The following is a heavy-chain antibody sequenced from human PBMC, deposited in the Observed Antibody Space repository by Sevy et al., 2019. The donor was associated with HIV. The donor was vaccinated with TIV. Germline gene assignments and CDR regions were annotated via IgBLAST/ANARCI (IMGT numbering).Heavy chain of an antibody. CDR2: VSGSGDNT. J-gene: IGHJ6*03. V-gene: IGHV3-23*01. CDR1: GFTFSSYA. Sequence: GGSLRLSCAASGFTFSSYATSWVRRAPDKGLEWVSTVSGSGDNTFYADSAKGRFTISRDNSKNTLYLQMNSLRAEDTAVYYCAKCLCTSIDADYYYYMDVWGKGTTVTVSS. CDR3: AKCLCTSIDADYYYYMDV. D-gene: IGHD3-16*01.